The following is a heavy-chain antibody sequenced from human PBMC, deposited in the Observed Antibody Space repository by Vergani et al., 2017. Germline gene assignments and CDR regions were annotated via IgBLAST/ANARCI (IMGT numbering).Heavy chain of an antibody. Sequence: VQLVESGGGLVKPGGSLRLSCAASGFTFDDYAMHWVRQAPGKGLEWVSGISWNSGSIGYADSVKGRFTISRDNAKNSLYLQMNSLRAEDTALYYCAKDTAYYYYYMDVWGKGTTVTVSS. V-gene: IGHV3-9*01. CDR2: ISWNSGSI. CDR1: GFTFDDYA. J-gene: IGHJ6*03. CDR3: AKDTAYYYYYMDV.